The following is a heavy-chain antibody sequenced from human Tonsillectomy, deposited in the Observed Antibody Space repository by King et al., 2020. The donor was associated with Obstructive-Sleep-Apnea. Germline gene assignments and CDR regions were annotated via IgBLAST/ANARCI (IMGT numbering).Heavy chain of an antibody. CDR3: ARRPDYGDYPFDY. V-gene: IGHV4-59*08. CDR2: IYYIGST. CDR1: GGPISSYY. J-gene: IGHJ4*02. D-gene: IGHD4-17*01. Sequence: VQLQESGPGLVKPSETLSLTCTVSGGPISSYYWGWIRQPPGKGLEWVGDIYYIGSTNYNPSLKSRVTISIDTSKKQFSLKLNSVTAADTAVYYWARRPDYGDYPFDYWGQGTLVTVSS.